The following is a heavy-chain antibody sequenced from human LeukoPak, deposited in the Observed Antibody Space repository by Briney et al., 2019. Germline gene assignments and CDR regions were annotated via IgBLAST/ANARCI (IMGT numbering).Heavy chain of an antibody. CDR1: GFSFSDYY. V-gene: IGHV3-11*01. J-gene: IGHJ1*01. CDR2: ISISGSTI. Sequence: TGGSLRLSCVASGFSFSDYYMSWIRQAPGKGLEWVSSISISGSTIYYADSVKGRFTISRDNAKNSLYLQMNSLRAEDTAVYYCARSSDSSSLQYFQHWGQGTLVTVSS. CDR3: ARSSDSSSLQYFQH. D-gene: IGHD6-6*01.